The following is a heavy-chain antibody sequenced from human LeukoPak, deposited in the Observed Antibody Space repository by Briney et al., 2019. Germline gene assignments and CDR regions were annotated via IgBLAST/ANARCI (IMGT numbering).Heavy chain of an antibody. D-gene: IGHD1-1*01. CDR1: GDSVSSNSAA. J-gene: IGHJ4*02. CDR2: TYYRSKWYN. Sequence: SQTLSLTCAISGDSVSSNSAAWNWIRQSPSRGLEWLGRTYYRSKWYNDYAVSVKSRITINPDTSKNQFSLKLSSVTAADTAVYYCARGGEPDPLTTGTGIDYWGQGTLVTVSS. CDR3: ARGGEPDPLTTGTGIDY. V-gene: IGHV6-1*01.